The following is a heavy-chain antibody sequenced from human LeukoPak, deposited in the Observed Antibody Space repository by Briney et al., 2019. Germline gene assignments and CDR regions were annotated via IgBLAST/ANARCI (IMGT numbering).Heavy chain of an antibody. D-gene: IGHD1-26*01. CDR1: GFTFSSYA. CDR2: ISGSGDGT. V-gene: IGHV3-23*01. J-gene: IGHJ4*02. Sequence: GGSLRLSCAASGFTFSSYAMSWVRQAPGKGLEWVSVISGSGDGTYYADPVKGRFTISRDNSKNTLYLQMNSLRAADTAVYYCAKPPVGATPYYFDCWGQGTLVTVSS. CDR3: AKPPVGATPYYFDC.